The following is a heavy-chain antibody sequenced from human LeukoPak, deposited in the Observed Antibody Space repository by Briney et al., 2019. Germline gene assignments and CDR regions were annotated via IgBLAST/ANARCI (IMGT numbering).Heavy chain of an antibody. CDR2: ISGSGGST. V-gene: IGHV3-23*01. CDR3: AKTEKSVLYYFDY. CDR1: GFTFSSYA. J-gene: IGHJ4*02. Sequence: PGGSLRLSCAASGFTFSSYAMSWVRQAPGKGLEWVSAISGSGGSTYYADSVEGRFTISRDNSKNTLYLQMNSLRAEDTAVYYCAKTEKSVLYYFDYWGQGTLVTVSS.